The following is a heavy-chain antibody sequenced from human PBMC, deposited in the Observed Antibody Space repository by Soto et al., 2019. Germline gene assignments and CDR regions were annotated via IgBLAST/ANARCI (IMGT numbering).Heavy chain of an antibody. J-gene: IGHJ5*02. D-gene: IGHD6-13*01. CDR1: GGTFSSYA. CDR3: VSSSSSWSGSRFDP. Sequence: QVQLVQSGAAVKKPGSSVKVSCTASGGTFSSYAISWVRQAPGQGLEWMGGIIPIFGTANYAQKFQGRVTITADESTSTAYMELSSLRSEDTAVYYCVSSSSSWSGSRFDPWGQGTLVTVSS. CDR2: IIPIFGTA. V-gene: IGHV1-69*01.